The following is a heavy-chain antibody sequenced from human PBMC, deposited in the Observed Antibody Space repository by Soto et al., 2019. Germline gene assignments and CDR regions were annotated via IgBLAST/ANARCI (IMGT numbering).Heavy chain of an antibody. CDR2: INAYNGNT. V-gene: IGHV1-18*01. J-gene: IGHJ6*02. Sequence: ASVKVSCKAFGYRFTSYGIGWARQAPGQGLEWMGWINAYNGNTNYAQNFQGRVTLTTDTSTSTAYMELRSLRSNDTAVYYCARGEGNCISTSCYYYYGMDVWGQGTTVTVSS. CDR3: ARGEGNCISTSCYYYYGMDV. CDR1: GYRFTSYG. D-gene: IGHD2-2*01.